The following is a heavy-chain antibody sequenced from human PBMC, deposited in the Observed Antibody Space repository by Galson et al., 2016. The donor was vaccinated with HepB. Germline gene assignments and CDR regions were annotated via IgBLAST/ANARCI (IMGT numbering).Heavy chain of an antibody. CDR1: GASISSNNW. J-gene: IGHJ5*02. V-gene: IGHV4-4*02. D-gene: IGHD3-16*01. CDR3: ARYLGGVIVPIST. CDR2: VHHSGTT. Sequence: SETLSLTCGVSGASISSNNWWNWVRQSPEKGLEWIGEVHHSGTTNYNPSLRSRATISVDESKNQFSLRLTSVTAADTAVYYCARYLGGVIVPISTWGQGSLVTVSS.